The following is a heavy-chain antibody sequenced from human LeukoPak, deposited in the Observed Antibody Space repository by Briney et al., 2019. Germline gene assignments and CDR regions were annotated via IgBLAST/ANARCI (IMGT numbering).Heavy chain of an antibody. CDR1: GGSFSGYY. D-gene: IGHD2-15*01. CDR2: INQSGST. Sequence: PSETLSLTCAVYGGSFSGYYCSWIRQPPGKGLEWIGEINQSGSTNYNPSLKSRVTISVDTSKNQFSLKLSSVTAADTAVYYCARAAAYCSGGSCYYYYYYMDVWGKGTTVTVSS. CDR3: ARAAAYCSGGSCYYYYYYMDV. V-gene: IGHV4-34*01. J-gene: IGHJ6*03.